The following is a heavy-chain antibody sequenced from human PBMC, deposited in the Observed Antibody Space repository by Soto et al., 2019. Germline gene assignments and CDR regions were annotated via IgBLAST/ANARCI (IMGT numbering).Heavy chain of an antibody. CDR2: INPSGGST. Sequence: GASVKVSCKASGYTFTSYYMHWVRQAPGQGLEWMGIINPSGGSTSYAQKFQGRVTMTRDTSTSTVYMELSSLRSEDTAVYYCARTYTRTTVGLHFDYWGQGTLVTVSS. CDR3: ARTYTRTTVGLHFDY. V-gene: IGHV1-46*03. J-gene: IGHJ4*02. CDR1: GYTFTSYY. D-gene: IGHD4-17*01.